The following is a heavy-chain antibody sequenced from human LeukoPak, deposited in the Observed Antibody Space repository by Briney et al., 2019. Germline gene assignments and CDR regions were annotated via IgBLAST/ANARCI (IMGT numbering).Heavy chain of an antibody. CDR2: IYYSGST. V-gene: IGHV4-31*03. J-gene: IGHJ5*02. CDR1: GGSISSGGYY. Sequence: SETLSLTCTVSGGSISSGGYYWYWIRQHPGKGLEWIGYIYYSGSTYYNPSLKSRVTISVDTSKNQFSLKLSSVTAADTAVYYCARVRSPLIAATDPWGQGTLVTVSS. CDR3: ARVRSPLIAATDP. D-gene: IGHD6-13*01.